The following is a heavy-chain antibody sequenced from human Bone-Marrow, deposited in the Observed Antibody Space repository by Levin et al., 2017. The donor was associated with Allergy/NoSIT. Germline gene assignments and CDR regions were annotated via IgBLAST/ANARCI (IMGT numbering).Heavy chain of an antibody. V-gene: IGHV3-72*01. D-gene: IGHD3-16*01. Sequence: GGSLRLSCTASGFTISDYYMDWVRQAPGKGLEWVGRIRKRTSGYSAEYAASVKGRFVISRDDSRNLVSLQMSSLQAEDTAVYYCSRSTDVNLVEFDLWGQGTLVSVSS. CDR3: SRSTDVNLVEFDL. CDR1: GFTISDYY. CDR2: IRKRTSGYSA. J-gene: IGHJ4*02.